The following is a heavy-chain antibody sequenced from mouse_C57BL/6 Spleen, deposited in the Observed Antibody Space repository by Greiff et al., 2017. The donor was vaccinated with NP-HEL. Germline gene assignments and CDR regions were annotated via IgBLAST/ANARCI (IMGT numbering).Heavy chain of an antibody. CDR3: ARWGDLLGRYFDV. CDR1: GYTFTSYW. Sequence: QVQLQQPGAELVRPGSSVKLSCKASGYTFTSYWMHWVKQRPIQGLEWIGNIDPSDSETHYNQKFKDKATLTVDKSSSTAYMQLSSLTSEDSAVYYWARWGDLLGRYFDVWGTGTTVTVSS. D-gene: IGHD2-1*01. CDR2: IDPSDSET. J-gene: IGHJ1*03. V-gene: IGHV1-52*01.